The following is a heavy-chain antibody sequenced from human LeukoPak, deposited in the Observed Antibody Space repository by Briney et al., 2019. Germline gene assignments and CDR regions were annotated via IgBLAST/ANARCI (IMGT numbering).Heavy chain of an antibody. Sequence: GRSLRLSCAASGFTFSSYGMHWVRQAPGKGLEWVAVIWYDGSNKYYADSVKGRFTISRDNSKNTLYLQMNSLRVEDTAVYYCAKVRSSSSYYYYYMDVWGKGTTVTVSS. V-gene: IGHV3-33*06. CDR3: AKVRSSSSYYYYYMDV. D-gene: IGHD6-6*01. CDR2: IWYDGSNK. CDR1: GFTFSSYG. J-gene: IGHJ6*03.